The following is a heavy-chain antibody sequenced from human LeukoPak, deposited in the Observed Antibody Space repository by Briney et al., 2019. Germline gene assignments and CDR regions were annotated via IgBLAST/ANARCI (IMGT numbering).Heavy chain of an antibody. CDR1: GYTFTTYG. V-gene: IGHV1-18*01. D-gene: IGHD1-26*01. J-gene: IGHJ4*02. Sequence: ASVRVSCKTSGYTFTTYGISWVRQAPGQGLEWMGWISAYNGNTNYAQKLQGRVTMTTDTSTSTAYMELRSLRSDDTAVYYCARVIVGADFDYWGQGTLVAVSS. CDR3: ARVIVGADFDY. CDR2: ISAYNGNT.